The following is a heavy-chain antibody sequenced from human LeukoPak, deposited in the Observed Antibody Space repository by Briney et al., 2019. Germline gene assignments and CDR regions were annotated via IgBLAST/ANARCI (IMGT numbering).Heavy chain of an antibody. J-gene: IGHJ4*02. CDR3: TTDRDDFWSGHYFDY. V-gene: IGHV3-74*01. CDR2: INTDGSST. D-gene: IGHD3-3*01. Sequence: PGGSLRLSCAASGFTFSSYWMHWVRQAPGKGLVWVSRINTDGSSTSYADSVKGRFTISRDNAKNTLYLQMNSLRAEDTAVYYCTTDRDDFWSGHYFDYWGQGTLVTVSS. CDR1: GFTFSSYW.